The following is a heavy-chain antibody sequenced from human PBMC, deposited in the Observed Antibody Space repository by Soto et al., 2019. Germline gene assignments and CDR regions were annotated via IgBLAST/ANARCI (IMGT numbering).Heavy chain of an antibody. CDR1: GGSISSSNYY. D-gene: IGHD3-3*01. CDR3: RAYDFWSGFLDV. CDR2: IYYSGST. Sequence: SETLSLTCTVSGGSISSSNYYWGWIRQPPGKGLEWIGSIYYSGSTYYNPSLKSRVTISVDTSKNLFSLKLSSVTAVDTAVYYCRAYDFWSGFLDVWGQGTTVTVSS. J-gene: IGHJ6*02. V-gene: IGHV4-39*01.